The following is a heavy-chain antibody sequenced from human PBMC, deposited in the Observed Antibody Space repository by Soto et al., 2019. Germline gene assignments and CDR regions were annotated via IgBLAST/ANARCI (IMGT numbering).Heavy chain of an antibody. J-gene: IGHJ4*02. D-gene: IGHD3-22*01. V-gene: IGHV4-31*03. CDR3: AKYYDSSGYKYRAGDYFDY. CDR1: GGSISSGGYY. Sequence: QVQLQESGPGLVKPSQTLSLTCTVSGGSISSGGYYWSWIRQHPGKGLEWIGYIYYSGSTYYNPCLKSRVTISVDTSKNQFSLKLSSVTAADTAVYYCAKYYDSSGYKYRAGDYFDYWGQGTLVTVSS. CDR2: IYYSGST.